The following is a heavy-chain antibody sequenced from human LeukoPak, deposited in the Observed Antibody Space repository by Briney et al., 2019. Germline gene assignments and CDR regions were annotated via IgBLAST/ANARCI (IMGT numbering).Heavy chain of an antibody. V-gene: IGHV6-1*01. J-gene: IGHJ6*02. CDR1: GDSVSTTNSI. CDR3: ARRRHANNGVDV. Sequence: SQTLSLTCAISGDSVSTTNSIWNWIRQSPSRGLEWLGRTYYRSQWNYDYAQSVKSRITISPDTSENRFSLQLQFVTPEDSAVYYCARRRHANNGVDVWGQGTTVTVSS. CDR2: TYYRSQWNY.